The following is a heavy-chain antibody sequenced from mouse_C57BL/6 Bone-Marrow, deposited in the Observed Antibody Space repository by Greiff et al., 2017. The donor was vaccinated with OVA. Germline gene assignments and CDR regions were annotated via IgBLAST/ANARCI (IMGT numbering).Heavy chain of an antibody. V-gene: IGHV5-9-4*01. Sequence: EVQVVESGGGLVKPGGSLKLSCAASGFTFSSYAMSWVRQSPEKRLEWVAEISSGGSYTYYPDTVTGRFTISRDNAKNTLYLEMSSLRSEDTAMYYCARDREYYGSFAYWGQGTLVTVSA. CDR1: GFTFSSYA. CDR3: ARDREYYGSFAY. D-gene: IGHD1-1*01. J-gene: IGHJ3*01. CDR2: ISSGGSYT.